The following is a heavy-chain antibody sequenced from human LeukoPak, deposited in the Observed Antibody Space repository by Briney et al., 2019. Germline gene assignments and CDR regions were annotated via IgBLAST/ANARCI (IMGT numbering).Heavy chain of an antibody. CDR2: ISSSGSTI. J-gene: IGHJ4*02. D-gene: IGHD2-21*02. CDR1: GFTFSSYE. V-gene: IGHV3-48*03. Sequence: GGSLRLSCAASGFTFSSYEMNWVRQAPGKGLEWVSYISSSGSTIYYADSVKGRFTISRDNAKNSLFLQMNSLRAEDTAVYYCARGAYCGGDCYYYFDYWGQGTLVTVSS. CDR3: ARGAYCGGDCYYYFDY.